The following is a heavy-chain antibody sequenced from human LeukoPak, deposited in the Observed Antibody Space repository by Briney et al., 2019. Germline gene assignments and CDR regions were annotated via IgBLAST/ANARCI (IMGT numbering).Heavy chain of an antibody. D-gene: IGHD3-16*02. CDR1: GFTFSNYA. Sequence: QAGGSLRLSCAASGFTFSNYAMHWVRQAPDKGLEWAAVVSYDGSNRYYADSVKGRFTVSRDNSKNTLFLQMNSLRAEDTAVYYCAIGDSLGELSSSFEYWGQGTLVTVSS. CDR2: VSYDGSNR. J-gene: IGHJ4*02. CDR3: AIGDSLGELSSSFEY. V-gene: IGHV3-30*04.